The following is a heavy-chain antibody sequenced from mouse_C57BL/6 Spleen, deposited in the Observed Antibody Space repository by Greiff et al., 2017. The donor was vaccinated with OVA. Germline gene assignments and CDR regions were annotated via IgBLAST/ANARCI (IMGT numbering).Heavy chain of an antibody. Sequence: QVQLQQPGAELVRPGSSVKLSCKASGYTFTSYWMDWVKQRPGQGLEWIGNIYPSDSETHYNQKFKDKATLTVDKSSSTAYMQLSSLTSEYSAVYYCAREGYYGSNYWGQGTTLTVSS. CDR1: GYTFTSYW. V-gene: IGHV1-61*01. CDR2: IYPSDSET. CDR3: AREGYYGSNY. J-gene: IGHJ2*01. D-gene: IGHD1-1*01.